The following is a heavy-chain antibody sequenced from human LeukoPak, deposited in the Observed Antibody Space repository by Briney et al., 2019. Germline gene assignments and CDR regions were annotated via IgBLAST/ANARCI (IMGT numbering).Heavy chain of an antibody. D-gene: IGHD3-16*01. CDR2: INYSGRT. J-gene: IGHJ4*02. V-gene: IGHV4-59*01. CDR1: GGSIRSYY. CDR3: ARESGGSYYDY. Sequence: SETLSLTYTVSGGSIRSYYWSWIRQPPGKGLEWIGYINYSGRTNYNPSLKSGVTISVDTSKNQVSLKLSSVTAADTAVYYCARESGGSYYDYWGQGTRVTVSS.